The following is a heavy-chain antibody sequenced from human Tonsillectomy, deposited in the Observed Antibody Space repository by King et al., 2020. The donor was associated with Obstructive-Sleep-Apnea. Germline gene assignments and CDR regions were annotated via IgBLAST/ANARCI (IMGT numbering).Heavy chain of an antibody. J-gene: IGHJ5*02. D-gene: IGHD5-24*01. Sequence: VQLVQSGGGLVQPGGSLRLSCSASGFTFRNFSMHWVRQAPGKRLEYFSCLTYYGSTIYYADSVKGRFTISRDSSQNTLSFQMSSLRFEDTAIYYCVNDPGLDGYKWFDQWGQGTLVTVSS. CDR2: LTYYGSTI. V-gene: IGHV3-64*05. CDR3: VNDPGLDGYKWFDQ. CDR1: GFTFRNFS.